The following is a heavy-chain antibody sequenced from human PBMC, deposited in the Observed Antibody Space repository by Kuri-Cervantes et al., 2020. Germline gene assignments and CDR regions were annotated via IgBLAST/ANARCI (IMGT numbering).Heavy chain of an antibody. V-gene: IGHV4-39*07. Sequence: SETLSLTCTVSGGSISSSSYYWGWIRQPPGKGLEWIGSIYYSGSTYYNPSLKSRVTMSVDTSKNQFSLKLSSVTAADTAVYYCAREGSTVYYYYYGMDVWGQGTTVTVSS. D-gene: IGHD1-14*01. CDR1: GGSISSSSYY. CDR2: IYYSGST. J-gene: IGHJ6*02. CDR3: AREGSTVYYYYYGMDV.